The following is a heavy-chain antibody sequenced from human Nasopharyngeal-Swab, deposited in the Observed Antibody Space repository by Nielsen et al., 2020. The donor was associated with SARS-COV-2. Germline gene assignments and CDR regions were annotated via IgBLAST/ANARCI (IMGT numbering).Heavy chain of an antibody. J-gene: IGHJ6*02. V-gene: IGHV1-69*02. Sequence: WVRQAPGQGLEWMGWINPNSGGTNYAQKFQGRVTITADKSTSTAYMELSSLRSEDTAVYYCARTVDIVATISWAGYYYYGMDVWGQGTTVTVSS. CDR3: ARTVDIVATISWAGYYYYGMDV. D-gene: IGHD5-12*01. CDR2: INPNSGGT.